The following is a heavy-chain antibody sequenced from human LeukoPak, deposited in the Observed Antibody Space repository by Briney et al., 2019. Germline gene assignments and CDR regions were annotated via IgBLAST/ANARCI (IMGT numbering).Heavy chain of an antibody. CDR3: AGIVVVPAADYYYYGMDV. Sequence: PGGSLRLSCAASGFTVSSNYMSWVRQAPGKGLEWVSVIYSGGSTYYADSVKGRFTISRDNSKNTLYLQMNSLRAEDTAVYYCAGIVVVPAADYYYYGMDVWGQGTTVTVSS. CDR2: IYSGGST. J-gene: IGHJ6*02. CDR1: GFTVSSNY. V-gene: IGHV3-66*01. D-gene: IGHD2-2*01.